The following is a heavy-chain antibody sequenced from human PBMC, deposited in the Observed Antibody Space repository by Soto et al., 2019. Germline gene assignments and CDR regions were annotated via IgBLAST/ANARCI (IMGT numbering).Heavy chain of an antibody. V-gene: IGHV1-2*02. Sequence: QAPGQGPEWLGGINPRTGDTNQAQKFQGRVTMTRDMSLTTAYMELHRLTSDDTAVYYCARDPIGGGAPYYFDYWGQGSLVTVSS. CDR3: ARDPIGGGAPYYFDY. J-gene: IGHJ4*02. D-gene: IGHD3-16*01. CDR2: INPRTGDT.